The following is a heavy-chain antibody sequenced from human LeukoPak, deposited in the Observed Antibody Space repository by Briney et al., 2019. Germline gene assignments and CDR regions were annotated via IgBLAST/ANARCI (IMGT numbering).Heavy chain of an antibody. CDR2: IRFDGTST. Sequence: GGSLRLSCVASGFTFSSYGIHWIRQAPGKGLEWVAFIRFDGTSTYYADSVQGRFTIYRDNSKNTLYLQMNSLRDEDTAVYYCAKDTTLDVGSSVDYWGQGTLVTVSS. D-gene: IGHD1-1*01. J-gene: IGHJ4*02. V-gene: IGHV3-30*02. CDR1: GFTFSSYG. CDR3: AKDTTLDVGSSVDY.